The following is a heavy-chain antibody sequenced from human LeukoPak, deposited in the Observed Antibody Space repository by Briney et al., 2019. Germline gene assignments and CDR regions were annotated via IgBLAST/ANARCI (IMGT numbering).Heavy chain of an antibody. Sequence: KASETLSLTCTVSGGSISSGGYYWSWIRQHPGKGLEWIGYIHDSGSTYYKPSLRSRVTISGDTSKNQFSLKLSSVSDADTAVYYCANYGSGWYFDLWGRGTLVTVSS. CDR2: IHDSGST. J-gene: IGHJ2*01. CDR3: ANYGSGWYFDL. CDR1: GGSISSGGYY. V-gene: IGHV4-31*03. D-gene: IGHD3-10*01.